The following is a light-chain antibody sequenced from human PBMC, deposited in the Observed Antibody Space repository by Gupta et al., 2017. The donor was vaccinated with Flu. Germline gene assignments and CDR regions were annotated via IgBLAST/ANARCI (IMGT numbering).Light chain of an antibody. Sequence: GSSSNVGSNTVNWFQHSPETAPNLLIYSNNRRPSGVSDRFSGSKSVTSASLSISGLQAEDEADYYCAALDDNLNGWVVGGGTKLTVL. CDR3: AALDDNLNGWV. CDR2: SNN. J-gene: IGLJ3*02. V-gene: IGLV1-44*01. CDR1: SSNVGSNT.